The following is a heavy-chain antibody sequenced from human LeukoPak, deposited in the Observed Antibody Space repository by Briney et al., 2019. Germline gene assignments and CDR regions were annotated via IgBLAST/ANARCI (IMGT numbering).Heavy chain of an antibody. V-gene: IGHV3-11*01. CDR3: ATNLIGAGEYFQQ. CDR2: ISSGGDIM. Sequence: PGGSLRLSCAASGLKFSDYYVSWIRQAPGKGLQWVSYISSGGDIMHYADSVKGRFTSSRDNAKNSGYLEMNSLGAEDTAVYYCATNLIGAGEYFQQWGQGTLVTVSS. D-gene: IGHD2/OR15-2a*01. CDR1: GLKFSDYY. J-gene: IGHJ1*01.